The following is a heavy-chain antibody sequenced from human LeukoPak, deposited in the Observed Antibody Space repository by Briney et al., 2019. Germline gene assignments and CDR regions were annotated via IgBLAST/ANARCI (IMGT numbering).Heavy chain of an antibody. D-gene: IGHD2-21*01. V-gene: IGHV1-69*04. J-gene: IGHJ2*01. CDR1: GGAFSSYA. Sequence: ASVKVSCKASGGAFSSYAISWVRQAPGQGLEWMGRIIPILGIANYAQKFQGRVTITADKSTSTAYMELSSLRSEDTAVYYCASHPFAWYFDLWGRGTLVTVSS. CDR3: ASHPFAWYFDL. CDR2: IIPILGIA.